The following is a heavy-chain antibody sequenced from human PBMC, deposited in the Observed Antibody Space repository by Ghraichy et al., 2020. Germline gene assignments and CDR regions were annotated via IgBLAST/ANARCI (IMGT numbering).Heavy chain of an antibody. CDR1: GGSFSGYY. D-gene: IGHD3-3*01. CDR3: ARGPRITIFGAKYYFDY. J-gene: IGHJ4*02. CDR2: INHSGST. Sequence: SETLSLTCAVYGGSFSGYYWSWIRQPPGKGLEWIGEINHSGSTNYNPSLKSRVTISVDTSKNQFSLKLSSVTAADTAVYYCARGPRITIFGAKYYFDYWGQGTLVTVSS. V-gene: IGHV4-34*01.